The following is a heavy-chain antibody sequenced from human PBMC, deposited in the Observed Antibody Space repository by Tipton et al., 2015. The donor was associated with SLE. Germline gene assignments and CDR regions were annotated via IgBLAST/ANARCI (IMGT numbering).Heavy chain of an antibody. J-gene: IGHJ4*02. CDR1: GDSISSGGYY. D-gene: IGHD6-6*01. Sequence: TLSLTCTVSGDSISSGGYYWSWIRQHPGKGLEWIGYISDSGSTYYTPSLKSRVTISVDTSKNQFSLKLNSVTAADTAVYFCARLAGRLFPFDSWGQGTLVTVSS. CDR2: ISDSGST. CDR3: ARLAGRLFPFDS. V-gene: IGHV4-31*03.